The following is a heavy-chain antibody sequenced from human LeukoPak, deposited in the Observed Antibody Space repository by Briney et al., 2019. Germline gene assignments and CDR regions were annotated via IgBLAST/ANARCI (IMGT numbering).Heavy chain of an antibody. CDR3: ARDSSSWYGPKPLYY. Sequence: GASVKVSCKASGYTFTSYGISWVRQAPGQGLEWMGWISAYNGNTNYAQKLQGRVTMTTDTSTSTAYMELRSLRSDDTAVYYCARDSSSWYGPKPLYYWGQGTLVTVYS. J-gene: IGHJ4*02. CDR1: GYTFTSYG. CDR2: ISAYNGNT. V-gene: IGHV1-18*01. D-gene: IGHD6-13*01.